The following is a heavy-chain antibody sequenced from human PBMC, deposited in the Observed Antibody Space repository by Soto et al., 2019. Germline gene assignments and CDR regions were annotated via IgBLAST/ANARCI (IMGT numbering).Heavy chain of an antibody. J-gene: IGHJ4*02. D-gene: IGHD3-22*01. V-gene: IGHV4-34*01. CDR3: ARGLYYYDSSGYHHFDY. Sequence: PSETLSLTCAVYGGSFSGYYWSWIRQPPGKGLEWIGEINHSGSTNYNPSLKSRGTISVDTSKNQFSLKLSSVTAADTAVYYCARGLYYYDSSGYHHFDYWGQGTLVTVSS. CDR2: INHSGST. CDR1: GGSFSGYY.